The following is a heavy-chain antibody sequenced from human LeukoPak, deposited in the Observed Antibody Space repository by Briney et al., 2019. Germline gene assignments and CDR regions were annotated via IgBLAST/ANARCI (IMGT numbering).Heavy chain of an antibody. V-gene: IGHV1-18*01. CDR2: ISAYNGNT. Sequence: ASVKVSCKASGYTFTSYGISWVRQAPGQGLEWMGWISAYNGNTNYAQKLQGRVTMTTDASTSTAYMELRSLRSDDTAVYYCARVSSGWYYFDYWGQGTLVTVSS. CDR1: GYTFTSYG. CDR3: ARVSSGWYYFDY. D-gene: IGHD6-19*01. J-gene: IGHJ4*02.